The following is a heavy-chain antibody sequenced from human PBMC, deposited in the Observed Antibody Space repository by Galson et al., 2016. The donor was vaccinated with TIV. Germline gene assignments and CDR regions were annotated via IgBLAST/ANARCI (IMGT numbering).Heavy chain of an antibody. Sequence: SVKVSCKASGGIFRSHAISWVRQAPGQGLEWMGGIIAIFGTTNYAQKFQGRVTITADESTTTVYMELSSLRSEDTALYFCARGNNSYVDYFHNWGQGTLVTVSS. V-gene: IGHV1-69*13. D-gene: IGHD2-21*01. CDR3: ARGNNSYVDYFHN. CDR1: GGIFRSHA. CDR2: IIAIFGTT. J-gene: IGHJ1*01.